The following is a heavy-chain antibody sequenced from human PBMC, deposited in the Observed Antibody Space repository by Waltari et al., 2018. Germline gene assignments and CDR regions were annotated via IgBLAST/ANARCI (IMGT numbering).Heavy chain of an antibody. CDR2: ITYEGSRK. Sequence: QVRLAESGGGMVRSGGSLRLSCEASGFTFSRHGLHWVRQAPGKGLEWVAFITYEGSRKFYADSVKGRFTISRDNSNDILFLDMNNLRRDDTAVYFCARGSAGKPLDNWGQGALVTVSS. V-gene: IGHV3-30*03. CDR3: ARGSAGKPLDN. D-gene: IGHD2-15*01. CDR1: GFTFSRHG. J-gene: IGHJ4*02.